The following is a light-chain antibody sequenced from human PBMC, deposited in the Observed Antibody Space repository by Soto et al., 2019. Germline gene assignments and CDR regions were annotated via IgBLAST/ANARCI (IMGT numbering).Light chain of an antibody. CDR3: QPYNNWPPIT. CDR2: GAS. V-gene: IGKV3-15*01. Sequence: EIVWTQSPGTVSFSPGERATLSCRASQSVSSSYLASYQQKPGQAPRLLISGASTKATGIPARFSGSGSGTEFTLTIRRLQSEDFAIYYCQPYNNWPPITFGRGTRREIK. J-gene: IGKJ5*01. CDR1: QSVSSSY.